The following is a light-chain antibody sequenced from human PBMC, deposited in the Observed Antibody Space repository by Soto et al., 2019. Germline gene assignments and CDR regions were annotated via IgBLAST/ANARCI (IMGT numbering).Light chain of an antibody. CDR1: SSNVGGNP. V-gene: IGLV1-44*01. CDR3: ASWDDSLNGPV. J-gene: IGLJ1*01. Sequence: QSALTQPPSASGTPGQRVTISCSGSSSNVGGNPVNWYQHVPTTAPKLLIYTNTQRPSGVPDRFSGSTSGTSASLAISGLQSEDEADYYCASWDDSLNGPVFGTGTKVTVL. CDR2: TNT.